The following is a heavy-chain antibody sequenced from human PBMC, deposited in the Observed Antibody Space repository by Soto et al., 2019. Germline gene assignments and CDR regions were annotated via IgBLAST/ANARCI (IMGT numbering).Heavy chain of an antibody. CDR3: ARDPLRAMDV. Sequence: QVQLVQSGAEVKKPGASVKVSCRASGYTFTSYVMHWVRQAPGQRLEWMGWINADNGNTNYAQKLQGRVTMTTDTSTSTAYMELRSLRSDDTAVYYCARDPLRAMDVWGQGTTVTVSS. CDR2: INADNGNT. V-gene: IGHV1-3*01. J-gene: IGHJ6*02. CDR1: GYTFTSYV.